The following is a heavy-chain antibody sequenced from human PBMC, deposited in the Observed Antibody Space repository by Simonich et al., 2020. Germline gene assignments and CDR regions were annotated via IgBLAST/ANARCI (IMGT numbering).Heavy chain of an antibody. V-gene: IGHV3-74*01. J-gene: IGHJ3*02. CDR3: ARDYSNYDAFDI. CDR1: GFTFSSYW. Sequence: EVQLVESGGGLVQPGGSLRLSCAASGFTFSSYWMHWVRQAPGKGVVWAARINSDGGSTSYAHSVKGRFTISRDNAKNTLYLQMNSLRAEDTAVYYCARDYSNYDAFDIWGQGTMVTVSS. CDR2: INSDGGST. D-gene: IGHD4-4*01.